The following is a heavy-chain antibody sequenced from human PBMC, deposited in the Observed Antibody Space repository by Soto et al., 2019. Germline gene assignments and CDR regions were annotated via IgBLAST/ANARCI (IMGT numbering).Heavy chain of an antibody. J-gene: IGHJ5*02. CDR2: INQDGSQR. V-gene: IGHV3-7*03. CDR1: GFTFSSSW. CDR3: ARGFSSSPNWFDP. Sequence: GGSLSLSCVASGFTFSSSWMSWARQAPGKGLEWAANINQDGSQRYYVDSVKGRVTISRDDAMNSLYLQMNSLRAEDTAIYYCARGFSSSPNWFDPWGRGTLVTVSS. D-gene: IGHD6-6*01.